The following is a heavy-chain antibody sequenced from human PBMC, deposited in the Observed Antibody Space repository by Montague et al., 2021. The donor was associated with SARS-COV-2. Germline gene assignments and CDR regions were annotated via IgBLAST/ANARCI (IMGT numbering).Heavy chain of an antibody. CDR2: INHSGST. CDR1: GGSFSGYY. J-gene: IGHJ6*02. Sequence: SETRSLTCAVYGGSFSGYYWSWIRQPPGKGLEWIGEINHSGSTNYNPSLKSRVTISVDTSKNQFSLKLSSVTAADTAVYYCAGGRAVTTFYYYYYGMDVWGQGTTVTVSS. D-gene: IGHD4-17*01. V-gene: IGHV4-34*01. CDR3: AGGRAVTTFYYYYYGMDV.